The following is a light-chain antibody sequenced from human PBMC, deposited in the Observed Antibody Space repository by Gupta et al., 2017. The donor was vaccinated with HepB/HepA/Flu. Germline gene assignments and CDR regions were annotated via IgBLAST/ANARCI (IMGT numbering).Light chain of an antibody. J-gene: IGLJ2*01. Sequence: QSVLTQPPSASGTTGQRVTISCSGSNSNIGSNSVNWYQQLPGTAPNLLIYSNNQRPSGVPARFSGSKSGTSASLAISGLHSEDEADYYCAAWDDSLIGPVFGGGTKLTVL. CDR3: AAWDDSLIGPV. CDR2: SNN. V-gene: IGLV1-44*01. CDR1: NSNIGSNS.